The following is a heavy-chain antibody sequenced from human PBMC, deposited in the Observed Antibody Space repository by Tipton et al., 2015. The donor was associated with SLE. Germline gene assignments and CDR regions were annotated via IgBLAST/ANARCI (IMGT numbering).Heavy chain of an antibody. CDR1: GGSISSGDYY. V-gene: IGHV4-30-4*01. Sequence: TLSLTCTVSGGSISSGDYYWSWIRQPPGKGLEWIGEINHSGSTNYNPSLKSRVTISVDTSKNQFCLNLSSVTAADTAVYYCARGDYDILTGYPYFDYWGQGTLVTVSS. D-gene: IGHD3-9*01. CDR2: INHSGST. CDR3: ARGDYDILTGYPYFDY. J-gene: IGHJ4*02.